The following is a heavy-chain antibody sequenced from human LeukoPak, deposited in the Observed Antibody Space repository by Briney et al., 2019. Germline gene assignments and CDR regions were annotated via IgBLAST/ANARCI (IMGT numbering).Heavy chain of an antibody. Sequence: PGGSLRLSCAASAFTFSTYAMSWVRQAPGRGLEWVSAISGSGGSTYYADSVKGRFTTSRDNSKNTLYLQMNSLRAEDTALYYCAKMLIYGSVQRGGYFDYWGQGTLVTVSS. V-gene: IGHV3-23*01. CDR3: AKMLIYGSVQRGGYFDY. J-gene: IGHJ4*02. CDR2: ISGSGGST. D-gene: IGHD6-19*01. CDR1: AFTFSTYA.